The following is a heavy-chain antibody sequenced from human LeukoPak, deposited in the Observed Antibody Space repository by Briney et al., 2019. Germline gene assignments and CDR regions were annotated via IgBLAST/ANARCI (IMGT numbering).Heavy chain of an antibody. D-gene: IGHD3-9*01. J-gene: IGHJ4*02. CDR1: GGTFSSYA. V-gene: IGHV1-69*05. Sequence: GASVKVSCKASGGTFSSYAISWVRQAPGQGLEWMGGIIPIFGTANYAQKFQGRVTITTDESTSTAYMELSSLRSEDTAVYYCARGLRYFDWLPPPHWGQGTLVTVSS. CDR2: IIPIFGTA. CDR3: ARGLRYFDWLPPPH.